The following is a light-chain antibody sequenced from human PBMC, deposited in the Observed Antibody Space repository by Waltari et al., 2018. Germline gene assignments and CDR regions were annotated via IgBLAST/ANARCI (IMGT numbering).Light chain of an antibody. V-gene: IGLV1-44*01. CDR2: SNK. J-gene: IGLJ2*01. CDR1: SSNIGSNT. Sequence: QSVLTQPPSASGTPGQRVTISCSGSSSNIGSNTVNWYQQLPGTAPKLLIYSNKRRPSGVPDRFSCSKSGTSASLAISGLQSEDEADYYCAAWDDSLNGPVFGGGTKLTVL. CDR3: AAWDDSLNGPV.